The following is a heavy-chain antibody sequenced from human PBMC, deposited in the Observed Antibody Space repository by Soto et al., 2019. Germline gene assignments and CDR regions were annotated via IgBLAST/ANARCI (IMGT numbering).Heavy chain of an antibody. CDR1: GGSNSSFY. CDR3: ERESSAYYYLFDH. J-gene: IGHJ4*02. CDR2: IYISGST. V-gene: IGHV4-4*07. Sequence: SETLSLTCTVSGGSNSSFYWSWIRQPAGKELEWIGRIYISGSTNYNPSLKSRVTMSMDTSKNQLSLKLTSVTAADTAVYYCERESSAYYYLFDHWGQGTLVTVSS. D-gene: IGHD3-22*01.